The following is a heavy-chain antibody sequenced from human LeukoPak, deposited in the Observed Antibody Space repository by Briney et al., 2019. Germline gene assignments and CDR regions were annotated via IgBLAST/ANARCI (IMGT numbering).Heavy chain of an antibody. CDR1: GDRVSIDSAA. V-gene: IGHV6-1*01. CDR3: EREGPYSGTGVGDTFDI. CDR2: TYYRSKWYS. J-gene: IGHJ3*02. D-gene: IGHD1-26*01. Sequence: QRLSLPCALYGDRVSIDSAAWDWLRQSPSRGLEWLGRTYYRSKWYSDYGVSVKSRITIHPDTSKSQFSLQLNSVTPEDTAVYYCEREGPYSGTGVGDTFDIWGQGTMVTVSS.